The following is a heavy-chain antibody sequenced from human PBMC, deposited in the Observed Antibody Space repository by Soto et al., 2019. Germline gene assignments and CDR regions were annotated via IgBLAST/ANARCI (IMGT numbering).Heavy chain of an antibody. V-gene: IGHV1-69*13. CDR3: ASKGGSARYYYYGMDV. Sequence: SVKVSCKASGGTFSSYAISWVRQAPGQGLEWMGGIIPIFGTANYAQKFQGRVTITADEPTSTAYMELSSLRSEDTAVYYCASKGGSARYYYYGMDVWGQGTTVTVSS. CDR1: GGTFSSYA. D-gene: IGHD5-12*01. CDR2: IIPIFGTA. J-gene: IGHJ6*02.